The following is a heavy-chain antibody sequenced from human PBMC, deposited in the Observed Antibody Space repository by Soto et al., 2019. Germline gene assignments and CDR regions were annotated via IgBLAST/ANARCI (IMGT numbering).Heavy chain of an antibody. CDR1: GDSVSSNSAA. Sequence: SQTLSLTCAISGDSVSSNSAAWNWIRQSPSRGLEWLGRTYYRSKWYNDYAVSVKSRITINTDTSKNQFSLQLNSVTPEDTAVYYCARDRGYSYGLFYYYYGMDVWGQGTTVTVSS. CDR2: TYYRSKWYN. J-gene: IGHJ6*02. D-gene: IGHD5-18*01. CDR3: ARDRGYSYGLFYYYYGMDV. V-gene: IGHV6-1*01.